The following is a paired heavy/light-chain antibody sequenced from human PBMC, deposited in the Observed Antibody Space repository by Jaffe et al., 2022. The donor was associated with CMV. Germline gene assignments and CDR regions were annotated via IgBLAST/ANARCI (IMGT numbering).Heavy chain of an antibody. J-gene: IGHJ3*02. CDR3: ARDLTNDENDALDI. CDR2: ITPIIDMR. CDR1: GAPLASFG. Sequence: QVQLVQSGAEVKKPGSSVRVSCKASGAPLASFGISWVRQAPGQGLEWVGRITPIIDMRSYGPRFQDRVTISADMSADTVYMDVSGLKSEDTAIYFCARDLTNDENDALDIWGQGTLVTVSS. D-gene: IGHD1-1*01. V-gene: IGHV1-69*09.
Light chain of an antibody. J-gene: IGKJ2*01. CDR3: QQYDHVPFS. CDR2: HAS. Sequence: DIQMTQSPSSLSASVGDRVTITCRASQGIVTSVSWFQVKPGKAPKLLIFHASNLETGVSSRFSGSGSGTDFTFTISSLQPEDIATYFCQQYDHVPFSFGQGTKVEIK. V-gene: IGKV1-33*01. CDR1: QGIVTS.